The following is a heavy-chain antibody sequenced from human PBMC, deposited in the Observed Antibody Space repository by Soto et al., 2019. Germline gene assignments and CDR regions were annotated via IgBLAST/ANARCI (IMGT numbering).Heavy chain of an antibody. CDR1: GDSVTSGNYY. CDR2: IYHGGST. CDR3: ARVGPWVPYYYDSSPYTFENWFDP. J-gene: IGHJ5*02. Sequence: SETLSLTCTVSGDSVTSGNYYWTWIRQPPGKGLEWIGSIYHGGSTYYNPSLNSRVTLSIDMTNNHVSLILNSVTAADTAVYYCARVGPWVPYYYDSSPYTFENWFDPWGQGTLVTVSS. V-gene: IGHV4-38-2*02. D-gene: IGHD3-22*01.